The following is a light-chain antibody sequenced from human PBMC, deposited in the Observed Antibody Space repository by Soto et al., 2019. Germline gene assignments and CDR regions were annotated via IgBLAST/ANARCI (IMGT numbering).Light chain of an antibody. CDR3: QQYGSSPRT. CDR2: GAS. Sequence: IVLTQSPGTLSLSPGERATLSCRASQSVSSNKLAWYQQKPGQAPRLLIYGASDRATGIPDRFSGSGSGTDFSLSISRLEPEDFAGYHCQQYGSSPRTFGQGTKVEIK. V-gene: IGKV3-20*01. CDR1: QSVSSNK. J-gene: IGKJ1*01.